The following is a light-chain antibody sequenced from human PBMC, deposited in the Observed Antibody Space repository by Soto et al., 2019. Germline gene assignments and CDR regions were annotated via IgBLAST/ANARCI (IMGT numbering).Light chain of an antibody. CDR2: VNSDGSH. V-gene: IGLV4-69*01. J-gene: IGLJ3*02. Sequence: QLVLTQSPSASASLGASVKLTCTLSSGHSNYAIAWHQQQPEKGPRYLMKVNSDGSHSKGDGIPDRFSGSSSGAERYLTISRLQSEDEADYYCQTWGTGPWVFGGGTQLTVL. CDR3: QTWGTGPWV. CDR1: SGHSNYA.